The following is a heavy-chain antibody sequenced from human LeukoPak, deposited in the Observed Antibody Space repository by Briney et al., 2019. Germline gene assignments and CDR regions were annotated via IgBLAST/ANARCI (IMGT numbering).Heavy chain of an antibody. V-gene: IGHV4-59*01. CDR3: ARSQGNRDAFDI. D-gene: IGHD1-14*01. J-gene: IGHJ3*02. Sequence: PSETLSLTCTVSGGSISSYYWSWIRQPPGKGLEWIGYIYYSGSTNYNPSLKSRVTISVDTSKNQFSLKLSSVTAADTAVYYCARSQGNRDAFDIWGQGTMVTVSS. CDR2: IYYSGST. CDR1: GGSISSYY.